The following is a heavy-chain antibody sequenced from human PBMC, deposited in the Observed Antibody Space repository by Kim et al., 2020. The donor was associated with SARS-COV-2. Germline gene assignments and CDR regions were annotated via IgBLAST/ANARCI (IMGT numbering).Heavy chain of an antibody. J-gene: IGHJ6*02. Sequence: KSRVTISVDTSKNQFSLKLSSVTAADTAVYYCATQARYCSSTSCYYGMDVWGQGTTVTVSS. CDR3: ATQARYCSSTSCYYGMDV. D-gene: IGHD2-2*01. V-gene: IGHV4-34*01.